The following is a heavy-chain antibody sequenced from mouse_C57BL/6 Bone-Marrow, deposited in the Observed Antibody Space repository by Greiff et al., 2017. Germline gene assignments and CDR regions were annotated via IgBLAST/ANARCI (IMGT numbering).Heavy chain of an antibody. CDR1: GFTFSDYY. Sequence: EVKVVESGGGLVQPGGSLKLSCAASGFTFSDYYMYWVRQTPEKRLEWVAYISNGGGSTYYPDTVKGRFTISRDNAKNTLYLQMSRLKSEDTAMYYCARPSTTVSMDYWGQGTSVTVSS. CDR2: ISNGGGST. CDR3: ARPSTTVSMDY. V-gene: IGHV5-12*01. D-gene: IGHD1-1*01. J-gene: IGHJ4*01.